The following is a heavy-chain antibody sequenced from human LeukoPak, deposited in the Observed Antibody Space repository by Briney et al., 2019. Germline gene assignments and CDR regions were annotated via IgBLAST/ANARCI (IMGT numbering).Heavy chain of an antibody. V-gene: IGHV1-8*01. D-gene: IGHD2-21*02. CDR3: ARRGCGGDCYSAH. J-gene: IGHJ4*02. CDR2: MNPNSGNT. Sequence: ASVKVSCKASGYTFTSFDINWVRQATGQGLEWMGRMNPNSGNTRYAQKFQGRVTMTRNTSIGTAYMELSSLRSDDTAVYYCARRGCGGDCYSAHWGQGTLVTVSS. CDR1: GYTFTSFD.